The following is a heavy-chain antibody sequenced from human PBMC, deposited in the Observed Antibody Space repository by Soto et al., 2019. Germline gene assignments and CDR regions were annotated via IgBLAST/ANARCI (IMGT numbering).Heavy chain of an antibody. CDR3: ARGVAKYCSGGSCYPHYYYMDV. V-gene: IGHV4-34*01. CDR2: INHSGST. J-gene: IGHJ6*03. Sequence: SETLSLTCAFYGGSFSGYYWIWIRQPPGKGLEWIGEINHSGSTNYSPSLKSRVTISVDTSKNQFSLKLSSVTAADTAVYYCARGVAKYCSGGSCYPHYYYMDVWGKGTTVTVSS. D-gene: IGHD2-15*01. CDR1: GGSFSGYY.